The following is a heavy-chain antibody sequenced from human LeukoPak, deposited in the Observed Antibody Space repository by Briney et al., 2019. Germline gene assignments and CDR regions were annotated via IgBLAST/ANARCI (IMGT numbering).Heavy chain of an antibody. D-gene: IGHD3-22*01. CDR3: AKEGYYDSSGYYELYNFDY. CDR1: GFTFSSYA. V-gene: IGHV3-23*01. Sequence: GGSLRLSCAASGFTFSSYAMSWVRQAPGKGLEWVSAIRGSGGSTYYADSVKGRFTISRDNSKNTLYLQMSSLRAEDTAVYYCAKEGYYDSSGYYELYNFDYWGQGTLVTVSS. CDR2: IRGSGGST. J-gene: IGHJ4*02.